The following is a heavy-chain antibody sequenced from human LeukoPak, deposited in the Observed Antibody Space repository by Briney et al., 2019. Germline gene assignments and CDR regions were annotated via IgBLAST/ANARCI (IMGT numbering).Heavy chain of an antibody. Sequence: ASVKVSCKASGYTFTSYAMHWVRQAPGQRLEWMGWINAGNGNTKYSQKFQGRVTITRDTSAGTAYMELSSLRSEDTAVYYCARIRGSGTHFDYWGQGTLVTVSS. CDR2: INAGNGNT. J-gene: IGHJ4*02. D-gene: IGHD5-12*01. CDR1: GYTFTSYA. V-gene: IGHV1-3*01. CDR3: ARIRGSGTHFDY.